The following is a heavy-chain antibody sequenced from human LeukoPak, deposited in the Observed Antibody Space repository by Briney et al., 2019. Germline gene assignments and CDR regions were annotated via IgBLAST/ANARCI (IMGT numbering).Heavy chain of an antibody. CDR2: INPNSGGT. CDR3: ARGVAGSYYYYYMDV. V-gene: IGHV1-2*02. Sequence: ASVKVSCKASGYTFTGYYIHWVRQAPGQGLEWMGWINPNSGGTNYAQKFQGRVTMTRDTSISTAYMELSRLTSDDTAVCYCARGVAGSYYYYYMDVWGKGTTVTISS. D-gene: IGHD6-19*01. J-gene: IGHJ6*03. CDR1: GYTFTGYY.